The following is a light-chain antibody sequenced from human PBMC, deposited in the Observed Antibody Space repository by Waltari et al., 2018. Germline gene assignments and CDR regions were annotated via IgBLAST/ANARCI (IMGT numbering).Light chain of an antibody. CDR3: QSYDSSLSGGV. V-gene: IGLV1-40*01. CDR1: SSNIGAGYD. Sequence: QSVLTQPPSVSGAPGQRVTISCPGSSSNIGAGYDVHWYQQLPGTAPKLLIYGNSDRPSGVPDRFSGSKSGTSASLAITGLQAEDEADYYCQSYDSSLSGGVFGTGTKVTVL. CDR2: GNS. J-gene: IGLJ1*01.